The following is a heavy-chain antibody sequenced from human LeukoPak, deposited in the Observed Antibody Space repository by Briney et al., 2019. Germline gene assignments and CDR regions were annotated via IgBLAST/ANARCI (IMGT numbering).Heavy chain of an antibody. CDR2: IKEDGSEK. D-gene: IGHD2-21*01. Sequence: GGFLRLSCAASGFTFSNYWMSWVRQAPGKGLEWVANIKEDGSEKYYEDSVKGRFTISRDNAKNLVYPQMNSLRAEDTAVYYCTRDNRYYYWGQGTVVTVSS. CDR1: GFTFSNYW. CDR3: TRDNRYYY. J-gene: IGHJ4*02. V-gene: IGHV3-7*01.